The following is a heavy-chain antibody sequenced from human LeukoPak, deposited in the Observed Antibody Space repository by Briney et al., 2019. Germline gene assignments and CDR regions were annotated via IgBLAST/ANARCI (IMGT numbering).Heavy chain of an antibody. V-gene: IGHV3-23*01. CDR2: ISGSGGST. CDR3: AKDFYYGSEGLFDY. J-gene: IGHJ4*02. Sequence: PGGSLRLSCAASGFTFSSYAMSWVRQAPGKGLEWVSAISGSGGSTYYADSVKGRFTISRDNTKNTLYLQMNSLRAEDTAVYYCAKDFYYGSEGLFDYWGQGTLVTVSS. D-gene: IGHD3-10*01. CDR1: GFTFSSYA.